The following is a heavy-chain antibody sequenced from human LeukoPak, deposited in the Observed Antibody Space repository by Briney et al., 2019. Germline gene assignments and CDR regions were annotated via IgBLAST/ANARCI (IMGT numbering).Heavy chain of an antibody. CDR2: TNAGNGNT. CDR1: GYTFTSYA. V-gene: IGHV1-3*01. Sequence: ASVKVSCKASGYTFTSYAMHWVRQAPGQRLEWMGWTNAGNGNTKYSQKFQGRVTITRDTSATTAYMELSSLRSEDTAVYYCAGSASDAFDIWGQGTMVTVSS. J-gene: IGHJ3*02. CDR3: AGSASDAFDI.